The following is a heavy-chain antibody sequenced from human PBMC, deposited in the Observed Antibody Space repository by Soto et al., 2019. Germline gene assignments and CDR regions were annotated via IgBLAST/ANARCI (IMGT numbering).Heavy chain of an antibody. Sequence: GGSLRLSCAASGFSFSNYAMNWVRQAPGKGLEWVSAISAGGSNTNYADSVKGRLTIPSDNSKNTLYLQMNGLRADDTAVYYCAKEYSTSFDYWGQGTPVTVSS. V-gene: IGHV3-23*01. CDR3: AKEYSTSFDY. CDR1: GFSFSNYA. J-gene: IGHJ4*02. D-gene: IGHD6-6*01. CDR2: ISAGGSNT.